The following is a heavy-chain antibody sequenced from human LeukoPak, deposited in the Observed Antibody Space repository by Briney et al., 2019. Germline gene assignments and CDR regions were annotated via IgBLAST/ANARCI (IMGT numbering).Heavy chain of an antibody. CDR1: GGSSSSSSYY. D-gene: IGHD5-12*01. CDR2: IYYSGST. CDR3: ALSGYDSDY. J-gene: IGHJ4*02. V-gene: IGHV4-39*01. Sequence: PSETLFLTCTVSGGSSSSSSYYWGWIRQPPGKGLGWSGSIYYSGSTYYNPSLKSRVTISVDTSNNPFSLKLSSVTAADTAVYYCALSGYDSDYWGQGTLVTVSS.